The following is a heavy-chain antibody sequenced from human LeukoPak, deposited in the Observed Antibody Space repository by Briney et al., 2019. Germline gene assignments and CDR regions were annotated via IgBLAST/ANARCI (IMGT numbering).Heavy chain of an antibody. CDR2: IYTSGST. V-gene: IGHV4-61*02. CDR3: ARKSYDSSGYGYFQH. CDR1: GGSISSGSYY. D-gene: IGHD3-22*01. Sequence: SQTLSLTCTVSGGSISSGSYYWSWIRQPAGKGLEWIGRIYTSGSTNYNPSLKSRVTISVDTSKNQFSLKLSSVTAADTAVYYCARKSYDSSGYGYFQHWARAPWSPSPQ. J-gene: IGHJ1*01.